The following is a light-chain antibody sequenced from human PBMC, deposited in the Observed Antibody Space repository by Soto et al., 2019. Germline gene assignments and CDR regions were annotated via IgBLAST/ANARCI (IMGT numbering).Light chain of an antibody. CDR1: QSITRY. V-gene: IGKV1-39*01. J-gene: IGKJ2*01. Sequence: DIQMTQSPSSLSASVGDRVTITCRASQSITRYSNWYQQKPGKAPKLLIYAASSLQSGFPSRFSGSGSGTDFTLTISSLQPEDFATYCGQQSYSTPPLHSFDQGTKLEIK. CDR2: AAS. CDR3: QQSYSTPPLHS.